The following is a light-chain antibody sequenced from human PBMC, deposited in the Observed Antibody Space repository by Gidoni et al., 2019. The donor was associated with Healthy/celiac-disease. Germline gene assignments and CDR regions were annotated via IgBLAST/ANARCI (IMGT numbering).Light chain of an antibody. CDR1: QSVNKNY. V-gene: IGKV3-20*01. J-gene: IGKJ2*03. CDR3: QQYGSTPYS. Sequence: RATLSCRASQSVNKNYLTWFQHKPGQAPRLLIYGASNRATGIPDRFSGSGSGTDFTLTISRLEPEDFAVYYCQQYGSTPYSFGQXTKLEIK. CDR2: GAS.